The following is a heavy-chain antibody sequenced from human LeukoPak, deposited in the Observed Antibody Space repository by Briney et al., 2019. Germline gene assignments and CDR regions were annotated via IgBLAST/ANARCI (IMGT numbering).Heavy chain of an antibody. Sequence: SVKVSCKASGGTFSKYTISWVRQRPGQGLEWMGGIIPIFGTANYAQKFQGRVTITADESTSTAYMELSSLRSEDTAVYYCARDLMDSYAPGWFDPWGQGTLVTVSS. J-gene: IGHJ5*02. D-gene: IGHD5-18*01. V-gene: IGHV1-69*13. CDR2: IIPIFGTA. CDR3: ARDLMDSYAPGWFDP. CDR1: GGTFSKYT.